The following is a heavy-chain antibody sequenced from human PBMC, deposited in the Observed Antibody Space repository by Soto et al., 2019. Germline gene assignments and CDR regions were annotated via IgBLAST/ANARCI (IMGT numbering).Heavy chain of an antibody. V-gene: IGHV3-74*01. D-gene: IGHD5-12*01. CDR1: GFTFSNYW. Sequence: PGGSLRLSCAASGFTFSNYWMHWVRQVPGEGLVWVSRINSDGSSTSYADSVKGRFTISRDNAKNTLYLQMNSLRAEDTAVYYCARDEMATIDYWGQGTLVTVSS. CDR3: ARDEMATIDY. J-gene: IGHJ4*02. CDR2: INSDGSST.